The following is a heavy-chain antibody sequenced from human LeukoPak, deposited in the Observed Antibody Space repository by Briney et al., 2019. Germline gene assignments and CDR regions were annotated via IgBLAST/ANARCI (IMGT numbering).Heavy chain of an antibody. D-gene: IGHD3-22*01. CDR1: GFTFSSYG. CDR3: ASDAYYDDSRGYRVAVSSFEY. CDR2: ISYDGSNK. J-gene: IGHJ4*02. Sequence: PGRSLRLSCAASGFTFSSYGMHWVRHAPGKGLEWVAVISYDGSNKYYADSVKGRFTISRDNAKNSLYLQMNSLRAEDTAVYYCASDAYYDDSRGYRVAVSSFEYWGQGTLVTVSS. V-gene: IGHV3-30*03.